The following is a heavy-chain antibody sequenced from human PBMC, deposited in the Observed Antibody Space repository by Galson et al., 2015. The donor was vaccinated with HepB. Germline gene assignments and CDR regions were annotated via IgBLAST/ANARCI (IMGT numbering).Heavy chain of an antibody. V-gene: IGHV3-33*01. J-gene: IGHJ4*02. Sequence: SLRLSCAASGFTFNTYGMHWVRQAPGKGLEWVALIWSDGSNQCYADSVKGRFTISRDNSRNTLYLQMNSLRAEDTALYYCAREAHIAAPACLDSWGQGTLVTVSS. CDR3: AREAHIAAPACLDS. CDR2: IWSDGSNQ. CDR1: GFTFNTYG. D-gene: IGHD6-13*01.